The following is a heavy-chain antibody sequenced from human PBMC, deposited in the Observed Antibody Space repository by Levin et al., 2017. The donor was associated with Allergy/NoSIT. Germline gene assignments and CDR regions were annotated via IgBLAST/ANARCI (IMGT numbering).Heavy chain of an antibody. V-gene: IGHV4-34*01. Sequence: SETLSLTCAVYGGSFSGYYWSWIRQPPGKGLEWIGEINHSGSTNYNPSLKSRVTISVDTSKNQFSLKLSSVTAADTAVYYCAGLPFLTGYYPDYWGQGTLVTVSS. CDR2: INHSGST. CDR3: AGLPFLTGYYPDY. J-gene: IGHJ4*02. D-gene: IGHD3-9*01. CDR1: GGSFSGYY.